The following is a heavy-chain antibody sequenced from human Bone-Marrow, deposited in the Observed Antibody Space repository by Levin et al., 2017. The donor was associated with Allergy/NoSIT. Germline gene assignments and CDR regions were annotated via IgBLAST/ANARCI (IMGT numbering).Heavy chain of an antibody. CDR1: GFTFSSYA. V-gene: IGHV3-23*01. J-gene: IGHJ4*02. CDR3: AKTHQNQNRNDLSCDY. Sequence: SCAASGFTFSSYAMSWVRQAPGKGLEWVSAISGSSYRSHYADSVKGRFTIPRDNSNNTVYLQMDSLTAEDTAVYFCAKTHQNQNRNDLSCDYWGQGTLVTVSS. D-gene: IGHD3-3*01. CDR2: ISGSSYRS.